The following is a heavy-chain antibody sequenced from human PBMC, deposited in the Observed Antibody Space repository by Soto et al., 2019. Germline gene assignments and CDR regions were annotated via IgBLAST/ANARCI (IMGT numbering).Heavy chain of an antibody. Sequence: QEQLVQSGAELKKPGASVTVSCKTSGYSFISHHIHWFRQAPGLGLEWMGMINPSNGDTRPAQKIPYRITVTREASAPTVYMHLSGLTSQETAPYYCARGFSSRWLVIDWFDPWGQGTLLTVSS. CDR2: INPSNGDT. CDR1: GYSFISHH. D-gene: IGHD6-19*01. CDR3: ARGFSSRWLVIDWFDP. J-gene: IGHJ5*02. V-gene: IGHV1-46*01.